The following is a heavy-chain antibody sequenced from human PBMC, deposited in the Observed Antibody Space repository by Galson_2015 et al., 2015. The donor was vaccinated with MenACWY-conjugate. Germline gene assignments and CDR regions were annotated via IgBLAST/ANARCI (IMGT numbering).Heavy chain of an antibody. CDR3: AREEDGDYSDYYGMDV. CDR1: GFTFSDYY. V-gene: IGHV3-11*05. D-gene: IGHD4-17*01. J-gene: IGHJ6*02. Sequence: SLRLSCAASGFTFSDYYMSWIRQAPGKGLEWVSYISSSSSYTNYEDSVKGRFTISRDNAKNSLYLQMNSLRAEDTAVYYCAREEDGDYSDYYGMDVWGQGTTVTVSS. CDR2: ISSSSSYT.